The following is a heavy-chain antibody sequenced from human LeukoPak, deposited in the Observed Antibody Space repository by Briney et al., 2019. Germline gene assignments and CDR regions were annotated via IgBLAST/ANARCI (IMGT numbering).Heavy chain of an antibody. V-gene: IGHV1-24*01. J-gene: IGHJ4*02. CDR3: ATAGGLSWELPFYYFDY. Sequence: ASVKVSCKVSGYTLTELSMHWVRQAPGKGREWMGGFDPEDGETIYAQKFQGRVTMTEDTSTDTAYMELSSLRSEDTAVYYCATAGGLSWELPFYYFDYWGQGTLVTVSS. CDR1: GYTLTELS. CDR2: FDPEDGET. D-gene: IGHD1-26*01.